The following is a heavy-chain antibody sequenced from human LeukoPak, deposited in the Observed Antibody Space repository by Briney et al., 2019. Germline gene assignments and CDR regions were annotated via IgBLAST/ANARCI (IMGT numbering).Heavy chain of an antibody. CDR2: ISGSGGST. V-gene: IGHV3-23*01. CDR3: AKVLATPYCTNGVCYFDY. CDR1: GFTFSSYA. J-gene: IGHJ4*02. D-gene: IGHD2-8*01. Sequence: PGGSLRLSCAASGFTFSSYAMSWVRQAPGKGLEWVSAISGSGGSTYYADSVKGRFTISRDNSKNTLYLQMNSLRAEDTAVYYCAKVLATPYCTNGVCYFDYWGQGTLVTVSS.